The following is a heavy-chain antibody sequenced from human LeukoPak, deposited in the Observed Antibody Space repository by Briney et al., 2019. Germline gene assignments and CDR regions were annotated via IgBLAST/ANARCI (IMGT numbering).Heavy chain of an antibody. CDR2: ISGSSAM. J-gene: IGHJ4*02. CDR3: ARDGGYSGYDADC. V-gene: IGHV3-69-1*01. Sequence: SGGSLRLSCAASGFTFSSYAMSWVRQAPGKGLEWVSAISGSSAMYYADSVRGRFTISRDNAKNSLFLQMSSLRVEDTGVYYCARDGGYSGYDADCWGPGTLVTVSS. D-gene: IGHD5-12*01. CDR1: GFTFSSYA.